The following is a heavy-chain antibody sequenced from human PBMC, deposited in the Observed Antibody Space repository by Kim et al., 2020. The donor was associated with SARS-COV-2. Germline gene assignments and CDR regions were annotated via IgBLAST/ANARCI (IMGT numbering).Heavy chain of an antibody. CDR3: AKRYLPWELLEDLDY. J-gene: IGHJ4*02. Sequence: ESVKGRFTLSRDDSKKTLYLQMNSLRAEDTAVDYCAKRYLPWELLEDLDYWGQGTLVTVSS. D-gene: IGHD1-26*01. V-gene: IGHV3-23*01.